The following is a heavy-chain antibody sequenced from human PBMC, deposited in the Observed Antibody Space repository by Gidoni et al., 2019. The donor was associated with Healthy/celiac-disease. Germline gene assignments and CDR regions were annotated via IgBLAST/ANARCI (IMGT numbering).Heavy chain of an antibody. D-gene: IGHD4-17*01. CDR3: AREYGDYSIDYCYYGMDV. V-gene: IGHV4-4*02. CDR1: GGSISSSNW. J-gene: IGHJ6*02. Sequence: QVQLQESGPGLVKPSGTLSLTRAVSGGSISSSNWLSWARQPPGKGVEWIGEIYHSGSTNYNPSLKGQVTISVDKSKNQFSLKLSSVTAADTAVYYCAREYGDYSIDYCYYGMDVWGQGTTVTVSS. CDR2: IYHSGST.